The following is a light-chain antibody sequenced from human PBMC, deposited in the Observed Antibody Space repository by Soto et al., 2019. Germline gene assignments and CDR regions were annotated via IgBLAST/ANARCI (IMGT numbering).Light chain of an antibody. CDR1: QSVSSY. V-gene: IGKV3-11*01. CDR3: QQRSNWPPIT. Sequence: EIVLTQSPATLSLSPVERATLYCSSSQSVSSYLAWYQQKPGQAPRLLIYDASNRATGIPARFSGSGSGTDFTLTIRSLEPEDFAVYYCQQRSNWPPITFGQGTRLEIK. CDR2: DAS. J-gene: IGKJ5*01.